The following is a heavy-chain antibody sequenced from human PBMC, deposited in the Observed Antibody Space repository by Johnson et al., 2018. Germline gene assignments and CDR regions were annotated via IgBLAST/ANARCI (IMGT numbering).Heavy chain of an antibody. D-gene: IGHD3-16*02. J-gene: IGHJ3*01. CDR3: ARGFLHYHTITLGGFIANDALDG. V-gene: IGHV4-34*01. Sequence: QVQLQQWGAGLLRPSRTLSLTCAVSGGSFSDYYWSWIRQSPEKGLEWIGEINHNGNTNYNPSLKSRVAISVDTSKNQFSLWLNSVTAADTAVYYCARGFLHYHTITLGGFIANDALDGWGQGTLVTVSS. CDR1: GGSFSDYY. CDR2: INHNGNT.